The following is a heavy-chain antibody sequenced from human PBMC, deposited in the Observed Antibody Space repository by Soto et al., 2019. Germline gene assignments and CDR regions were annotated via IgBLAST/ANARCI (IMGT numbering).Heavy chain of an antibody. CDR1: GYTFTSYY. J-gene: IGHJ4*02. CDR3: ARVEGFWSGYYTGHLDY. CDR2: INPSGGST. Sequence: ASVKVSCTASGYTFTSYYMHWVRQAPGQGLEWMGIINPSGGSTSYAQKFQGRVTMTRDTSTSTVYMELSSLKSEDTAVYYCARVEGFWSGYYTGHLDYWGQGTLVTVSS. V-gene: IGHV1-46*01. D-gene: IGHD3-3*01.